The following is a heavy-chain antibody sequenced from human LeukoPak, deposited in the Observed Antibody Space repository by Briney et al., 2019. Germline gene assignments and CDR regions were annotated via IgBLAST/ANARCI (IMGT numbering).Heavy chain of an antibody. Sequence: PSETLSLTCTVSGGSVSTGSDFLSWIRQPPGKGLEWIGYIYYSGSTNYNPSLKSRVTISVDRSKNQFSLKLSSVTAADTAVYYCARGASYNWNLYYDYYYMDVWGKGTTVTVSS. V-gene: IGHV4-61*01. CDR3: ARGASYNWNLYYDYYYMDV. J-gene: IGHJ6*03. CDR2: IYYSGST. D-gene: IGHD1-20*01. CDR1: GGSVSTGSDF.